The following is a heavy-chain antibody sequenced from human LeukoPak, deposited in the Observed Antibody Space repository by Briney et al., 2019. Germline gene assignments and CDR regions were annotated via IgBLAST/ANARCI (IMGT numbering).Heavy chain of an antibody. Sequence: PSETLSLTCTVSGGSISSGDYYWSWIRQPPGKGLEWIGYIYYSGSTYYNPSLKSRVTLSVDASKNQFSLKLSSVTAADTAVYYCASTPYDSSGYYGYWGQGTLVTVSS. V-gene: IGHV4-30-4*01. D-gene: IGHD3-22*01. J-gene: IGHJ4*02. CDR2: IYYSGST. CDR3: ASTPYDSSGYYGY. CDR1: GGSISSGDYY.